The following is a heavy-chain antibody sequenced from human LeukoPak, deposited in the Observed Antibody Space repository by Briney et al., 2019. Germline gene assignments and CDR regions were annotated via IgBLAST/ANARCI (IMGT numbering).Heavy chain of an antibody. Sequence: PGGSLRLSCAISGFGFVDTRMSWVRQAPGKGLEWVGRVKSKADGGTTDYAAPVKGRFTISWDDSRNTLYLEMNSLKTEDTAVYFCTTAVARGVTAARNWGQGALVTVS. CDR3: TTAVARGVTAARN. D-gene: IGHD2-21*02. CDR1: GFGFVDTR. J-gene: IGHJ4*02. V-gene: IGHV3-15*01. CDR2: VKSKADGGTT.